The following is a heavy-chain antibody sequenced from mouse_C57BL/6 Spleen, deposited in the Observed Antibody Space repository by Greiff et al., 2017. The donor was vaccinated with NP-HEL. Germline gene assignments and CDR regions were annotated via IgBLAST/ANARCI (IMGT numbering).Heavy chain of an antibody. CDR3: ASSGGTRDFDY. J-gene: IGHJ2*01. Sequence: VQLQESGPELVKPGASVKISCKASGYAFSSSWMNWVKQRPGKGLEWIGRIYPGDGDTKYNGKFKGKATLTADKSSSTAYMQLSSLTSEDSAVYFCASSGGTRDFDYWGQGTTLTVSS. CDR1: GYAFSSSW. CDR2: IYPGDGDT. D-gene: IGHD3-3*01. V-gene: IGHV1-82*01.